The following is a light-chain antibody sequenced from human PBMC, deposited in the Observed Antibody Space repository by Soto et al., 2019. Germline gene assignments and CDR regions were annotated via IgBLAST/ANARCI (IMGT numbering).Light chain of an antibody. J-gene: IGKJ1*01. CDR2: GAS. CDR1: QSVSIS. V-gene: IGKV3-15*01. Sequence: EIVMTQSPATLSVSPGERVTLSCRASQSVSISLAWYQQKPGQAPRLLIYGASTRAIGIPARFSGSGSETEFHLNNRCLPSGNFAVYYCQQYNNWWTFGQGTKVEIK. CDR3: QQYNNWWT.